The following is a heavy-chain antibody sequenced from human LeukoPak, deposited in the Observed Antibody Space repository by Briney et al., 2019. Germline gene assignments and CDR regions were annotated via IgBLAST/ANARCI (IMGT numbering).Heavy chain of an antibody. D-gene: IGHD2-15*01. V-gene: IGHV1-8*01. CDR3: ARAIGYSSPFDY. CDR1: GYTFTSYD. Sequence: ASVKVSCKASGYTFTSYDINWVRQATGQGLEWMGWMNPNSGNTGYAQKFQGRVTMTRDTSTSTVYMELSSLRSEDTAVYYCARAIGYSSPFDYWGQGTLVTVSS. J-gene: IGHJ4*02. CDR2: MNPNSGNT.